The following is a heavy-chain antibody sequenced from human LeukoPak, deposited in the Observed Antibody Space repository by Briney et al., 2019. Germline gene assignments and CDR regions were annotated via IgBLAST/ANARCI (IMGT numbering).Heavy chain of an antibody. D-gene: IGHD5-18*01. CDR3: ARQRDTASVGAFDI. CDR2: IHYSGTT. J-gene: IGHJ3*02. V-gene: IGHV4-39*01. CDR1: GGSIRSNTNS. Sequence: SETLSLTCTVSGGSIRSNTNSWGWNSSXXXGWIRQPPGKGLEWIGSIHYSGTTYYNPSLQSRLTISVDASKNQFSLKVTSVTATDTALYYCARQRDTASVGAFDIWGQGTMVTVSS.